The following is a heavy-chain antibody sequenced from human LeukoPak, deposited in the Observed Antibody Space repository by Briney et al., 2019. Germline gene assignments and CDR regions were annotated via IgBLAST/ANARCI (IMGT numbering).Heavy chain of an antibody. J-gene: IGHJ6*02. CDR2: IYPGDSET. CDR1: GYSFISDW. CDR3: ARLPLLNYYYGLDV. D-gene: IGHD3-9*01. Sequence: GESLKISCKGSGYSFISDWIGWVRQMPGKGLEWMGIIYPGDSETRYSPFFQGQVTISADKSISTAYLQWSSLKASDTGTYYCARLPLLNYYYGLDVWGQGTTVTVSS. V-gene: IGHV5-51*01.